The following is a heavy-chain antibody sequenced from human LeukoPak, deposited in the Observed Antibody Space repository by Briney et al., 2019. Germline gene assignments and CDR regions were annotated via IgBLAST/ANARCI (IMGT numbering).Heavy chain of an antibody. CDR1: GFTFSSYA. V-gene: IGHV3-64*01. D-gene: IGHD6-19*01. J-gene: IGHJ4*02. CDR2: FSSNGGST. Sequence: GGSLRLSCAASGFTFSSYAMHWVRQAPGKGLEYVSAFSSNGGSTYYANSVKGRFTISRDNSKNTLYLQMGSLRAEDMAVYYCAGSTAVAGTAFDYWGQGTLVTVSS. CDR3: AGSTAVAGTAFDY.